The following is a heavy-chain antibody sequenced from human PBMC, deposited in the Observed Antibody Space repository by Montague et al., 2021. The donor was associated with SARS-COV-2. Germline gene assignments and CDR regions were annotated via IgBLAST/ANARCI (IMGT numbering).Heavy chain of an antibody. CDR3: ARHARGEGYTSWFDS. CDR1: GHSVSRGSSY. Sequence: SKTLSLTCTVSGHSVSRGSSYWSWIRQPPGKGLEWIGYIYYTGSRKYNSSLKSRLTISVDTSKNQFSLKLSSVTAADTAVYYCARHARGEGYTSWFDSWGQGTLVTVSS. J-gene: IGHJ5*01. V-gene: IGHV4-61*01. D-gene: IGHD5-24*01. CDR2: IYYTGSR.